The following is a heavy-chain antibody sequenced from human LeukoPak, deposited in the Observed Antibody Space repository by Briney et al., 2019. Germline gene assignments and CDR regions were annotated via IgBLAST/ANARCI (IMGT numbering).Heavy chain of an antibody. Sequence: ASVKVSCKASGYTFTSYAMHWVRQAPGQRLEWMGWTNAGNGNTKYSQKFQGRVTITRDTSASTAYMELSSLRSEDTAVYYCARIDDSYYDSRGAFDIWGQGTMVTVSS. J-gene: IGHJ3*02. V-gene: IGHV1-3*01. D-gene: IGHD3-22*01. CDR2: TNAGNGNT. CDR3: ARIDDSYYDSRGAFDI. CDR1: GYTFTSYA.